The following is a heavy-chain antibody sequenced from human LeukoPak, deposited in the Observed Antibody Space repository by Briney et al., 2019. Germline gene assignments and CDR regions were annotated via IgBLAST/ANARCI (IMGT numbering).Heavy chain of an antibody. J-gene: IGHJ4*02. CDR2: ISSSSSYI. D-gene: IGHD2-2*01. CDR1: GFTFSSYS. V-gene: IGHV3-21*01. CDR3: ARDRGVVPAAAEPFDY. Sequence: GGPLRLSCAASGFTFSSYSMNWVRQAPGKGLEWVSSISSSSSYIYYADSVKGRFNITRDNAKNSLYLQMTSVKAEDTAVYYCARDRGVVPAAAEPFDYWGQGTLVTVSS.